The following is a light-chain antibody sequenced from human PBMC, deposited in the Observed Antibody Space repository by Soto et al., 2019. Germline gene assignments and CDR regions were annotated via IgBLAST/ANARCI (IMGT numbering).Light chain of an antibody. CDR1: QDIATY. Sequence: IQVTESTSSLTASEGEQVTITCQASQDIATYLNWYQQKPGKAPNLLIYDASNLETGVPSRFSGGGSGTHFTFTISNLQPEDIATYYCQQYDNLPPTWTLGQGTKVDVK. CDR3: QQYDNLPPTWT. V-gene: IGKV1-33*01. J-gene: IGKJ1*01. CDR2: DAS.